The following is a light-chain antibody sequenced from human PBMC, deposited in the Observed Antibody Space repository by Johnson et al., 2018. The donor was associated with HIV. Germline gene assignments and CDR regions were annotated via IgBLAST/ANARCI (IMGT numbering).Light chain of an antibody. J-gene: IGLJ1*01. V-gene: IGLV1-51*01. CDR3: GTWDSSLSAEV. CDR1: SSNIGINF. Sequence: QSVLTQPPSVSAAPGQKVTISCSGSSSNIGINFVSWFQQFPGTAPKLLIYDNDKRPSGIPDRFSGSKSGTSATLGITGLQTGDEADYYCGTWDSSLSAEVFGTGTRSPS. CDR2: DND.